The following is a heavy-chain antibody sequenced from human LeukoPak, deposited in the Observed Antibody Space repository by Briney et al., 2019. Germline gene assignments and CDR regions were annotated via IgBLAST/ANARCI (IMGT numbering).Heavy chain of an antibody. Sequence: PSETLSLTCTVSGGSISSYYWSWIRQPPGKGVEWIGNIHYSGSTNYNPSLKSRVTISVDTSKNQFSLKLSSVTAADTAVYYCARSSTTVIEYWIDPWGQGTLVTVSS. V-gene: IGHV4-59*01. CDR2: IHYSGST. J-gene: IGHJ5*02. D-gene: IGHD4-11*01. CDR1: GGSISSYY. CDR3: ARSSTTVIEYWIDP.